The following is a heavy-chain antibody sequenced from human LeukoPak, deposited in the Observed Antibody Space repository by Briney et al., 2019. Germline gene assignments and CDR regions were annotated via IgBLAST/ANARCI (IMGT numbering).Heavy chain of an antibody. Sequence: SETLSLTCSVSGDSISSSYWSSIRQPPGQGVEWIGNIYNSANSNYNPSLQTRVTMSVDTSKRQFSLQLTSVSAADTAVYYCARRFSSRSDGNGYYYGHDAFDVWGQGTLVTVSS. CDR3: ARRFSSRSDGNGYYYGHDAFDV. V-gene: IGHV4-4*09. D-gene: IGHD3-22*01. CDR2: IYNSANS. J-gene: IGHJ3*01. CDR1: GDSISSSY.